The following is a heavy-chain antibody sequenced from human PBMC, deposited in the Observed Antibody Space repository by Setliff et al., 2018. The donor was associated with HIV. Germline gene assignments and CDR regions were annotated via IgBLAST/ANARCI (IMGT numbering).Heavy chain of an antibody. CDR3: ARHLRWELPYYFDY. D-gene: IGHD1-26*01. CDR1: GGSISSSSYY. Sequence: SETLSLTCTVSGGSISSSSYYWGWIRQPPGKGLEWTGSIYYSGATYYNPSLKSRVTLSVDTSKNQFSLQLSSVTAADTAVYYCARHLRWELPYYFDYWGQGTLVTVSS. J-gene: IGHJ4*02. CDR2: IYYSGAT. V-gene: IGHV4-39*01.